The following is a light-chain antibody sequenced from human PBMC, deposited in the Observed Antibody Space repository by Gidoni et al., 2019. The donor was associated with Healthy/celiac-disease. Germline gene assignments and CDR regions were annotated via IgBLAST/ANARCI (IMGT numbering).Light chain of an antibody. CDR1: QGISSY. CDR2: AAS. Sequence: DIQLTQSPSFLSASVGDRVTITCRASQGISSYLAWHQQKPGKAPKLLIYAASTLQGGVPSRFSGSGSGTEFTLTISSLQPEDFATYSCQQLSSSPLTFGPXTKVDIK. V-gene: IGKV1-9*01. J-gene: IGKJ3*01. CDR3: QQLSSSPLT.